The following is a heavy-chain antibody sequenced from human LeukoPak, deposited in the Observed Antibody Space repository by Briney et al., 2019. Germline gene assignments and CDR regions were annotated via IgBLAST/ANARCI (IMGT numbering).Heavy chain of an antibody. CDR3: ARVWEQQLVRMLSWFDP. V-gene: IGHV3-21*04. Sequence: GGSLRLSCAASGFTFSDYVMIWVRQAPGKGLEWVSSITASSTAIYSADSVKGRFTISRDNAKNLLYLQMNSLRSDDTAVYYCARVWEQQLVRMLSWFDPWGQGTLVTVSS. D-gene: IGHD6-13*01. J-gene: IGHJ5*02. CDR2: ITASSTAI. CDR1: GFTFSDYV.